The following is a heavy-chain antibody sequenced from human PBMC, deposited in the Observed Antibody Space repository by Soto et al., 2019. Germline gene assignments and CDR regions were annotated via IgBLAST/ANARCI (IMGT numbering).Heavy chain of an antibody. Sequence: SQTRSLTCAVSGDSVSSNSASWNWKRMSPSRGLEWLARTYYRSRWYNDYAVSVRSRITVNPDTSKNQFSLQLTSVTPEDTAVYYCAGTTSHQWYYMDVWGKGTTVTVSS. CDR3: AGTTSHQWYYMDV. CDR1: GDSVSSNSAS. D-gene: IGHD1-7*01. V-gene: IGHV6-1*01. J-gene: IGHJ6*03. CDR2: TYYRSRWYN.